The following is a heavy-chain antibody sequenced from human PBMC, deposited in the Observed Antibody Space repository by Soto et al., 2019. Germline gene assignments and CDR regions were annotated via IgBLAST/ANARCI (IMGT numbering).Heavy chain of an antibody. J-gene: IGHJ4*02. CDR3: ARSDGRY. Sequence: SETLSLTCTVSGGSISSYYWSWIRQPPGKGLEWIGYIYYSGSTNYNPSLKSRVNISVDTSKNQFSLKMSSVTAADTAVYYCARSDGRYWGQGTLVTVSS. CDR2: IYYSGST. CDR1: GGSISSYY. V-gene: IGHV4-59*01.